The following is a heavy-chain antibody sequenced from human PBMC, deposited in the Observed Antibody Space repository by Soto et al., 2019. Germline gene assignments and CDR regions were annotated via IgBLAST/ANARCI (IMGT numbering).Heavy chain of an antibody. Sequence: EVQLVESGGGLVKPGGSLRLSCAASGFTFSSYSMNWVRQAPGKGLEWVSSISSSSSYIYYVDSVKGRFTISRDNAKNSLYLQMNSLRAEDTAVYYCARNRLDSVMDVWGQGTTVTVSS. D-gene: IGHD3-10*01. CDR1: GFTFSSYS. CDR2: ISSSSSYI. J-gene: IGHJ6*02. V-gene: IGHV3-21*01. CDR3: ARNRLDSVMDV.